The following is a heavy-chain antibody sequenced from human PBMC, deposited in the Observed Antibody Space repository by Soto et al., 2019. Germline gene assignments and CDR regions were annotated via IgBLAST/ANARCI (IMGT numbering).Heavy chain of an antibody. CDR2: INHSGST. J-gene: IGHJ4*02. Sequence: QVQLQQWGAGLLKPSETLSLTCAVYGGSFSGYYWSWIRQPPGKGLEWIGEINHSGSTNYNPSLKSRVTISVDTSKNQFSLKLSSVTAADTAVYYCARGPREMRQWLPKGGAYYFDYWGQGTLVTVSS. D-gene: IGHD6-19*01. CDR1: GGSFSGYY. CDR3: ARGPREMRQWLPKGGAYYFDY. V-gene: IGHV4-34*01.